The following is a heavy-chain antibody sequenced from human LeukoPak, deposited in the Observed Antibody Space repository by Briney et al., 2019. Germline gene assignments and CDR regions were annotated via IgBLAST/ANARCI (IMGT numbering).Heavy chain of an antibody. CDR1: GCSISSYY. V-gene: IGHV4-59*01. J-gene: IGHJ4*02. CDR2: IYYSGST. D-gene: IGHD6-19*01. Sequence: PSETLSLTCTVSGCSISSYYRSWIRQPPAKGLEWMGYIYYSGSTNCNPSLKSRVTISVDTSKNQFSLKLSSVTAADTAVYYCARQAVADLYYFDYWGQGTLVTVSS. CDR3: ARQAVADLYYFDY.